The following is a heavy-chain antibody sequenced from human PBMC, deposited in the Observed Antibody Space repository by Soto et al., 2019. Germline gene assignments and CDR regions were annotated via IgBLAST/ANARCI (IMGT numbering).Heavy chain of an antibody. D-gene: IGHD3-22*01. V-gene: IGHV2-5*02. CDR1: GFSLSTSGVG. Sequence: QITLKESGPTLVKPTQTLTLTCTFSGFSLSTSGVGVGWIRQPPGKALEWLALIYWDDDKRYSPSLKSRLTLTKATSKNQVVRTMTNMDPVDTATYYCAHRQLYYYDSIGYYYAGYNWFDPWGKGTLVTVSS. CDR3: AHRQLYYYDSIGYYYAGYNWFDP. CDR2: IYWDDDK. J-gene: IGHJ5*02.